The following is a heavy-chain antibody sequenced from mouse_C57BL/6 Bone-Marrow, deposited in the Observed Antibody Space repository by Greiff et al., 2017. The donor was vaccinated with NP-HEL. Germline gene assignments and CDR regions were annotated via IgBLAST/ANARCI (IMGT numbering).Heavy chain of an antibody. CDR3: AIYSNFAY. CDR1: GYAFSSYW. J-gene: IGHJ3*01. Sequence: VKLMESGAELVKPGASVKISCKASGYAFSSYWMNWVKQRPGKGLEWIGQIYPGDGDTNYNGKFKGKATLTADKSSSTAYMQLSSLTSEDSAVYFCAIYSNFAYWGQGTLVTVSA. CDR2: IYPGDGDT. D-gene: IGHD2-5*01. V-gene: IGHV1-80*01.